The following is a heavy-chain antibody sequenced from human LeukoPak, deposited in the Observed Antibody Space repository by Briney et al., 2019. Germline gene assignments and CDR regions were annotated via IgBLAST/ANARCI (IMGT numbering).Heavy chain of an antibody. D-gene: IGHD7-27*01. CDR2: IYYTGT. J-gene: IGHJ4*02. Sequence: SETLSLTCTVSGGSVTDYYWSWIRQSPGKGLEWIGYIYYTGTSYNPSLKSRVTISADTSKNQFSLKLISVTAADTAVYYCASRKLGNDYWGQGTLVTVAS. CDR1: GGSVTDYY. V-gene: IGHV4-59*02. CDR3: ASRKLGNDY.